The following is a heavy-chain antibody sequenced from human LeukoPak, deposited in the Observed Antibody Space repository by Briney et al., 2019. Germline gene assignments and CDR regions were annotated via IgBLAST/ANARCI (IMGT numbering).Heavy chain of an antibody. D-gene: IGHD1-26*01. CDR3: ARDLPTGTYRAYFDN. CDR1: GFIFSNYG. Sequence: GGSLRLSCAGSGFIFSNYGMNWVRQAPGKGLEWVSYISSTGSDIYYADSVKGRFTITRDNAENSLYLQMNSLRAEDTAVYYCARDLPTGTYRAYFDNWGQGTPVTVSS. V-gene: IGHV3-48*03. J-gene: IGHJ4*02. CDR2: ISSTGSDI.